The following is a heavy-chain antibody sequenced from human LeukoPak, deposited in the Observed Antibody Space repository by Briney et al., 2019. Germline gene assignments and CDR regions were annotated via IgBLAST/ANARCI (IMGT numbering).Heavy chain of an antibody. J-gene: IGHJ4*02. V-gene: IGHV4-59*11. CDR2: IYYSGSI. D-gene: IGHD3-3*01. Sequence: SQTLSLTCSVSLDSISSHFLTCLRHPPGNRLEWIGYIYYSGSINYNPSLESRVTISVDTSKNPFSLKMSSLTAADTAVYYCARGASYFDFWSGYSSSLCVDFWGQGTLVTVSS. CDR3: ARGASYFDFWSGYSSSLCVDF. CDR1: LDSISSHF.